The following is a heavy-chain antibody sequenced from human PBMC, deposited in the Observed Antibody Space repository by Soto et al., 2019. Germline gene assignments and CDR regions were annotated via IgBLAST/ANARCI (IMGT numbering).Heavy chain of an antibody. CDR1: GFTFSGFW. CDR2: INGDGSVT. Sequence: EVQLVESGGGLVQPGGSLRLSCTASGFTFSGFWMHWVRQAPGKGLVWVSRINGDGSVTNYADSVKGRFTISRDNAKNTMYLQMNSLRVEDRAVYYWIRVKETSGWGAFDYCGQGTLGTVAS. CDR3: IRVKETSGWGAFDY. D-gene: IGHD6-19*01. V-gene: IGHV3-74*01. J-gene: IGHJ4*02.